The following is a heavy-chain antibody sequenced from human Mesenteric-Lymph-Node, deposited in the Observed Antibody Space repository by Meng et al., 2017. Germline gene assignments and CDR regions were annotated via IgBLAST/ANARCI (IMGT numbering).Heavy chain of an antibody. CDR3: TRWDINTWALMDV. CDR1: GFTFSDSA. J-gene: IGHJ6*02. Sequence: GESLKISCAASGFTFSDSAIHWVRQSSGKGLEWLGRIRSKTKNYATEYSASLKGRFSISRDESENTAYLQMNSLTTEDTAVYYCTRWDINTWALMDVWGQGTTVTVSS. V-gene: IGHV3-73*01. D-gene: IGHD1-26*01. CDR2: IRSKTKNYAT.